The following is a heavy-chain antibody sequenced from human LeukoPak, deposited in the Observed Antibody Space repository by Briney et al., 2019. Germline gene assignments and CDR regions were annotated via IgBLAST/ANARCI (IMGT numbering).Heavy chain of an antibody. CDR1: GGSISSYY. Sequence: KPSETLSLTCTVSGGSISSYYWSWIRQPPGKGLEWIGYIYTSGNTNYNPSLKSRVTISVDTSKNQFSLKLSSVTAADTAVYYCASITVTTNLWGQGTLVTVSS. V-gene: IGHV4-4*09. D-gene: IGHD4-17*01. CDR3: ASITVTTNL. J-gene: IGHJ5*02. CDR2: IYTSGNT.